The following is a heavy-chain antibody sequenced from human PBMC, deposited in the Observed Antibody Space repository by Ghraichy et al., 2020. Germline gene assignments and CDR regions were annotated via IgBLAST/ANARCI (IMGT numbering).Heavy chain of an antibody. J-gene: IGHJ5*02. V-gene: IGHV3-15*01. CDR2: IKSKTDGGTT. D-gene: IGHD6-13*01. CDR1: GFTFSNAW. CDR3: TTIEQQQLDP. Sequence: GESLNISCAASGFTFSNAWMSWVRQAPGKGLEWVGRIKSKTDGGTTDYAAPVKGRFTISRDDSKNTLYLQMNSLKTEDTAMYYCTTIEQQQLDPWGQGALVTVSS.